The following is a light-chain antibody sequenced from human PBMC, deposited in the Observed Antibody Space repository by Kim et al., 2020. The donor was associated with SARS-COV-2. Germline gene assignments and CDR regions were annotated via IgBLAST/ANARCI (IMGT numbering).Light chain of an antibody. V-gene: IGLV3-21*04. J-gene: IGLJ3*02. Sequence: PGKTARSTCGGNNIGSKSVHWYQQKPGQAPVLVIYYDSDRPSGIPERFSGSNSGNTATLTISRVEAGDEADYYCQVWDSSSDPNWVFGGGTQLTVL. CDR1: NIGSKS. CDR2: YDS. CDR3: QVWDSSSDPNWV.